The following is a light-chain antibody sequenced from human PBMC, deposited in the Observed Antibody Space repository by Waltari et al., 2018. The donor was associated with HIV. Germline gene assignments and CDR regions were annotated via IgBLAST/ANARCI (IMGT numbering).Light chain of an antibody. CDR1: SSNIGAGYD. CDR3: QSYDTSLSASV. J-gene: IGLJ1*01. CDR2: DNT. V-gene: IGLV1-40*01. Sequence: QSVLTQPPSVSGAPGQRVTISCTGSSSNIGAGYDVHWYQQLPGRAPKLLIYDNTNRPSWVPDRFSGSKSGTSAALAITGLQAVDETDYYCQSYDTSLSASVFGTGTKVTVL.